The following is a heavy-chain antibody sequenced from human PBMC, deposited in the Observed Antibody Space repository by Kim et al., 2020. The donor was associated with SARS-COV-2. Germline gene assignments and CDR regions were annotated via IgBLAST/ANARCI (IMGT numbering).Heavy chain of an antibody. CDR3: ARVVHYYDSSGYHSGIYYYYYMDV. V-gene: IGHV1-8*01. CDR1: GYTFTSYD. D-gene: IGHD3-22*01. CDR2: MNPNSGNT. Sequence: ASVKVSCKASGYTFTSYDINWVRQATGQGLEWMGWMNPNSGNTGYAQKFQGRVTMTRNTSISTAYMELSSLRSEDTAVYYCARVVHYYDSSGYHSGIYYYYYMDVWGKGTTVTVSS. J-gene: IGHJ6*03.